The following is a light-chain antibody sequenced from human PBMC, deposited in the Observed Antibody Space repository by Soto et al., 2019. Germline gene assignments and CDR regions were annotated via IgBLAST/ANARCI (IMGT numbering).Light chain of an antibody. CDR3: QQYGSSPRVT. J-gene: IGKJ4*01. CDR1: QSVSSSY. Sequence: EIVLTQSPGTLSLSPGERATLSCRASQSVSSSYLAWYQQKPGQAPTLLIYGASSRATGIPDRFSGSGSGTDFTLTISRLEPEDFAVYYCQQYGSSPRVTFGGGNKVELK. V-gene: IGKV3-20*01. CDR2: GAS.